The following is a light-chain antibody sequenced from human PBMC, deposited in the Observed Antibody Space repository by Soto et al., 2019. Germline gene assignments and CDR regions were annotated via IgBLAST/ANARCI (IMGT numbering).Light chain of an antibody. CDR1: SSDVGGYNY. J-gene: IGLJ2*01. V-gene: IGLV2-14*01. CDR3: SSYTSSSTRV. Sequence: QSVLTQPASVSGSPGQSITISCTGTSSDVGGYNYVSWYQQYPGKAPKLMIYDVSKRPSGVSNRFSGSKSGNTASLTISGLQAEDEADYYCSSYTSSSTRVFGGGTKLTVL. CDR2: DVS.